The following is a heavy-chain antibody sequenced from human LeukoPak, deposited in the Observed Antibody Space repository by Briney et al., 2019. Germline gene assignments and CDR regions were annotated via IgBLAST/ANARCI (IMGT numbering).Heavy chain of an antibody. J-gene: IGHJ3*02. D-gene: IGHD3-3*01. V-gene: IGHV3-48*04. Sequence: GGSLRLSCAASGFTFSSNSMNWVRQAPGKGLEWVSYISSTGGTIYYADSMKGRFTISRDNAKNSLYLQMNSLRAEDTAVYYCARVLTIFGVDYAFDIWGQGTMVTVSS. CDR2: ISSTGGTI. CDR1: GFTFSSNS. CDR3: ARVLTIFGVDYAFDI.